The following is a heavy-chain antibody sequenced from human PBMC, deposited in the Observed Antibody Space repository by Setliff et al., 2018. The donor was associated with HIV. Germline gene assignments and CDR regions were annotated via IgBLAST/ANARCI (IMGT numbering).Heavy chain of an antibody. J-gene: IGHJ6*02. CDR1: GFTFTNAW. CDR2: INHSGST. Sequence: GSLRLSCAASGFTFTNAWMSWVRQSPGKGLEWIGEINHSGSTNYNPSLKSRVTILGDTSKNQFSLKLSSVTAADTAVYYCARNFGLSPSGKYYYYYGMDIWGQGTTVTVSS. V-gene: IGHV4-4*02. D-gene: IGHD3-10*01. CDR3: ARNFGLSPSGKYYYYYGMDI.